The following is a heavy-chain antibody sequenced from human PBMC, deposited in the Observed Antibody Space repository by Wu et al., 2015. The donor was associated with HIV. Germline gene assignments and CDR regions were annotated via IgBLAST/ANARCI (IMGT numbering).Heavy chain of an antibody. J-gene: IGHJ6*03. CDR3: ARDLIVKTGYYYYMDV. Sequence: QVQLVQSGAEVKKPGPSVKVSCKASGGTFSNYGISWVRRAPGQGLEWMGWISAYNGNTNYAQKLQGRVTMTTDTSTSTAYMELRSLRSDDTAVYYCARDLIVKTGYYYYMDVWDKGTTVTVSS. CDR2: ISAYNGNT. D-gene: IGHD3-9*01. CDR1: GGTFSNYG. V-gene: IGHV1-18*01.